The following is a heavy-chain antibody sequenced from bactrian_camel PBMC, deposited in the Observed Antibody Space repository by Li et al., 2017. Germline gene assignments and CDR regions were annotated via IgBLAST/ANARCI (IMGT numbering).Heavy chain of an antibody. J-gene: IGHJ4*01. CDR2: LYTGGYT. CDR1: EYSGNSYC. V-gene: IGHV3S31*01. D-gene: IGHD2*01. Sequence: VQLVESGGGSVQAGGSLRLSCAASEYSGNSYCMGWFRQAPGKEREGVAALYTGGYTWYSDSVKGRFAISRDNAKNTVYLQMNSLKPEDTAMYYCAAFCSGGYWSFKYWGQGTQVTVS. CDR3: AAFCSGGYWSFKY.